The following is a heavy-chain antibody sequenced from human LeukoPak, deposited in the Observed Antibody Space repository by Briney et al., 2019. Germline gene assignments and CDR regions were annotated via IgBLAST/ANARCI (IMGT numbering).Heavy chain of an antibody. J-gene: IGHJ4*02. Sequence: PGGSLRLSCAASGFTFSRYGMTWVRQAPGMGLEWVSALTYSGGSTYYAASVKSRFTISRDNSKNTLYLQMNSLRAEDTAVYYCAKAREDTYYYDSSGYYFATPLDYWGQGTLVTVSS. D-gene: IGHD3-22*01. CDR3: AKAREDTYYYDSSGYYFATPLDY. CDR1: GFTFSRYG. V-gene: IGHV3-23*01. CDR2: LTYSGGST.